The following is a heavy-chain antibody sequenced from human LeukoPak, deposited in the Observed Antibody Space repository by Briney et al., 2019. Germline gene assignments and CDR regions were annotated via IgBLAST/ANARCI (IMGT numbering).Heavy chain of an antibody. V-gene: IGHV4-39*07. J-gene: IGHJ3*02. CDR2: VFYSGGT. D-gene: IGHD2-2*01. Sequence: SEALSLTCTVSGGSITGSYYWGWIRQTPGERLEWIGSVFYSGGTYYNPSLKSRVTISVDTSKNQFSLKLSSVTAADTAVYYCARDTVVPAAIRAFDIWGQGTMVTVSS. CDR3: ARDTVVPAAIRAFDI. CDR1: GGSITGSYY.